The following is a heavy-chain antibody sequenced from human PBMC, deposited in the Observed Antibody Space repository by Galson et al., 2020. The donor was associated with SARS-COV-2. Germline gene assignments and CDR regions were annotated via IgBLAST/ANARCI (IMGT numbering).Heavy chain of an antibody. Sequence: SVKVSCKASGGTFSSYAISWVRQAPGQGLEWMGGIIPIFGTANYAQKFQGRVTITADESTSTAYMELSSLRSEDTVVYYCARDGSGSWSQYYFDYWGQGTLVTVSS. CDR2: IIPIFGTA. CDR1: GGTFSSYA. J-gene: IGHJ4*02. CDR3: ARDGSGSWSQYYFDY. D-gene: IGHD3-10*01. V-gene: IGHV1-69*13.